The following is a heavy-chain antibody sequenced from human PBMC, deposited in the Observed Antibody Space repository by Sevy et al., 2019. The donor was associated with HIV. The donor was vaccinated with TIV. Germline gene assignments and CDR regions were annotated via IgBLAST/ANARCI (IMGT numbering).Heavy chain of an antibody. CDR2: IYYSGST. Sequence: SETLSLTCTVSGGSISSYYWSWIRQPPGKGLEWIGYIYYSGSTNYNPSLKSRVTISVDTSKNQFSLKLSSVTAADTAVYYCARDTSSSSYYYYGMDVWGQGTTVTVSS. CDR1: GGSISSYY. D-gene: IGHD6-6*01. V-gene: IGHV4-59*13. J-gene: IGHJ6*02. CDR3: ARDTSSSSYYYYGMDV.